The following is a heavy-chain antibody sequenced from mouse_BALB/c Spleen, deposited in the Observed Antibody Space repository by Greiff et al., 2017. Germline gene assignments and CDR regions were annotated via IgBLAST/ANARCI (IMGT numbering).Heavy chain of an antibody. V-gene: IGHV5-6*01. D-gene: IGHD2-4*01. J-gene: IGHJ2*01. CDR1: GFTFSSYG. CDR2: ISSGGSYT. Sequence: VQLKESGGDLVKPGGSLKLSCAASGFTFSSYGMSWVRQTPDKRLEWVATISSGGSYTYYPDSVKGRFTISRDNAKNTLYLQMSSLKSEDTAMYYCARHTIYYDYDSYFDYWGQGTTLTVSS. CDR3: ARHTIYYDYDSYFDY.